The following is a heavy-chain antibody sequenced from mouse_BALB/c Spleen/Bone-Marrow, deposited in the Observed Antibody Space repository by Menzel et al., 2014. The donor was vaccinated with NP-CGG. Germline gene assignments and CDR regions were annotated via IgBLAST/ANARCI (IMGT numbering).Heavy chain of an antibody. CDR2: INPDSSTI. CDR1: GFDFSRYW. Sequence: EVKVVESGGGLVQPGGSLKLSRAASGFDFSRYWMSWVRQAPGKGLEWIGEINPDSSTINYTPSLKDKFIISRDNAKNTLYLQMSKVRSEDTALYYCARLGNYGWFAYWGQGTLVTVSA. D-gene: IGHD2-1*01. J-gene: IGHJ3*01. CDR3: ARLGNYGWFAY. V-gene: IGHV4-1*02.